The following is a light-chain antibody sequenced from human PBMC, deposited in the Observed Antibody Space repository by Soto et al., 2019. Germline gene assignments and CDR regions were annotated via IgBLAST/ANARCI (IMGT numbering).Light chain of an antibody. CDR3: QQYGNSPFA. Sequence: EIVLTQSPGTLSLSPGERATLSCRASQSVSSSDLAWYQQKPGLAPRLLIYVASSRTTGLPDRFSVSGSGTDFTLTISRLVPEDFAVYYCQQYGNSPFAFGPGTKVDIK. CDR1: QSVSSSD. J-gene: IGKJ3*01. CDR2: VAS. V-gene: IGKV3-20*01.